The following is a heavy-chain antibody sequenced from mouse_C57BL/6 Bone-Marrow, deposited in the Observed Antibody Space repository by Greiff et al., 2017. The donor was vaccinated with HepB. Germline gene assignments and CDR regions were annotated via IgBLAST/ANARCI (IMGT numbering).Heavy chain of an antibody. D-gene: IGHD1-1*01. J-gene: IGHJ4*01. CDR2: IYPRDGST. V-gene: IGHV1-78*01. CDR3: ARDYYGSRDYAMDY. Sequence: VKVVESDAELVKPGASVKISCKVSGYTFTDHTIHWMKQRPEQGLEWIGYIYPRDGSTKYNEKFKGKATLTADKSSSTAYMQLNSLTSEDSAVYFCARDYYGSRDYAMDYWGQGTSVTVSS. CDR1: GYTFTDHT.